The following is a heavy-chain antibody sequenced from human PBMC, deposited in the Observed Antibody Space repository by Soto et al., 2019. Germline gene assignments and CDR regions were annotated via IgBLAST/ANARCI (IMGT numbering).Heavy chain of an antibody. Sequence: PGGSLRLSCAASGFTFSSYSMNWVRQAPGKGLEWVSYISSSSSTIYYADSVKGRFTISRDNAKNSLYLQMNSLRAEDTAVYYCARAGVPAPLDYWGQGTLVTVSS. CDR3: ARAGVPAPLDY. D-gene: IGHD2-2*01. CDR1: GFTFSSYS. CDR2: ISSSSSTI. V-gene: IGHV3-48*01. J-gene: IGHJ4*02.